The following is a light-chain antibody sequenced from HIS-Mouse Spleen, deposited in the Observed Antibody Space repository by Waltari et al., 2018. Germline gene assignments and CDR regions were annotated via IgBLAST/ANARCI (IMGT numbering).Light chain of an antibody. J-gene: IGKJ1*01. CDR3: QQYNSYPWT. CDR2: KAS. V-gene: IGKV1-5*03. CDR1: QSISSW. Sequence: DIQMTQSPSTLSASVGDRVTITCRASQSISSWLAWYQQQPGKAPKPLFYKASSLESGVPSSFSGSGSGTVFTLTISSLQPDDFATYYCQQYNSYPWTFGQGTKVEIK.